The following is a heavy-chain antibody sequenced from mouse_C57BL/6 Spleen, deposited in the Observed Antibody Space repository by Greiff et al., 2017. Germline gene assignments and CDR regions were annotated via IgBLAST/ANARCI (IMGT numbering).Heavy chain of an antibody. D-gene: IGHD1-1*01. CDR2: IYPRDGST. V-gene: IGHV1-78*01. J-gene: IGHJ2*01. CDR3: ARGGFITTVVAPFDY. CDR1: GYTFTDHT. Sequence: QVQLQQSDAELVKPGASVKISCKVSGYTFTDHTIHWMKQRPEQGLEWIGYIYPRDGSTKYNEKFKGKATLTADKSSSTAYMQLNSRTSEDSAVYFCARGGFITTVVAPFDYWGQGTTLTVSS.